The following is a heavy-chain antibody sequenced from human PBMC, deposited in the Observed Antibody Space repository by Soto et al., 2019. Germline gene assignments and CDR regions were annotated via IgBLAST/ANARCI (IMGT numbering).Heavy chain of an antibody. CDR3: ARRRYCGVDCYNTFYYGMDV. D-gene: IGHD2-21*02. Sequence: QVQLVQSGAEVRKPGSSVEVSCMASGSTFSSYTVNWVRQAPGQGLEWIGRIIPVLGVTHYARRFEGRVTISADRFRKTAYMELTSLTSEDTAVYYWARRRYCGVDCYNTFYYGMDVWGQGTTVTVSS. V-gene: IGHV1-69*02. CDR2: IIPVLGVT. CDR1: GSTFSSYT. J-gene: IGHJ6*02.